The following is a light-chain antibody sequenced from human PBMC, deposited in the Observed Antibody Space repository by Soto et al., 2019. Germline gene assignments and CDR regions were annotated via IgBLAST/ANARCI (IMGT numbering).Light chain of an antibody. V-gene: IGKV3-20*01. CDR1: QSVSSNS. J-gene: IGKJ4*01. CDR2: GAS. CDR3: QQYGSSPFT. Sequence: DIVLTQSPGTLSLSTGERATLSCRASQSVSSNSLAWYQQKPGQAPRLLIYGASSRATGIPGSFSGSGSGTDFTLTISRLDPEDFAVYYCQQYGSSPFTFGGGTKVEIK.